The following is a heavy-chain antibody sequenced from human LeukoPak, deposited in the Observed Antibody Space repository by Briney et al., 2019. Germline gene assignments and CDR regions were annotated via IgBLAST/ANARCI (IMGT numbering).Heavy chain of an antibody. CDR3: SIRGYSGYDYFDY. V-gene: IGHV3-15*01. J-gene: IGHJ4*02. CDR2: IKSKTDGGTT. Sequence: GGSLRLSCAASGFTFSNAWMGWVRQAPGKGLEWVGRIKSKTDGGTTDYAAPVKGRFTISRDDSKNTVYLQMNSLKTEDTAVYYCSIRGYSGYDYFDYWGQGTLVTVSS. D-gene: IGHD5-12*01. CDR1: GFTFSNAW.